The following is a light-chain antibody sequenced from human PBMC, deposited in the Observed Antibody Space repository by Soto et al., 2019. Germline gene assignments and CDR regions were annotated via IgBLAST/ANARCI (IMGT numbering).Light chain of an antibody. Sequence: EFVLTQSPATVSLSPGERVTLSCRASQSVTSSYLAWYQQKPGQAPRLLIYGASSRATGIPDRFSGRGSGTDFTLTISRLEPEDFAVYYCQQYCSASLTFGGGTKV. J-gene: IGKJ4*01. CDR2: GAS. CDR1: QSVTSSY. V-gene: IGKV3-20*01. CDR3: QQYCSASLT.